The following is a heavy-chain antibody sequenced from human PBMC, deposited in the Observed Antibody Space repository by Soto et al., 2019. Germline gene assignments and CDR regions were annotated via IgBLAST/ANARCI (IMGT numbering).Heavy chain of an antibody. D-gene: IGHD3-22*01. J-gene: IGHJ4*02. CDR2: VTGGGGDT. Sequence: VWSLRLSCSASVFTFSNYAMSWVRHSPGKGLEWFSAVTGGGGDTYYADSVKGRFTISRDNSDNTLYLQMNSLRAEDTAVYYCAKGSDGSRPYYFDHWGQGTLVTVSS. CDR1: VFTFSNYA. V-gene: IGHV3-23*01. CDR3: AKGSDGSRPYYFDH.